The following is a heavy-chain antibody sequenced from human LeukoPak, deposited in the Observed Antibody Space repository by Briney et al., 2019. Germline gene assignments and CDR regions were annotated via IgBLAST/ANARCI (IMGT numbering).Heavy chain of an antibody. CDR1: GFTFSSYS. D-gene: IGHD3-22*01. CDR2: ISSSSSYI. CDR3: ARVFNYYDSSGGDAFDI. V-gene: IGHV3-21*01. J-gene: IGHJ3*02. Sequence: GGSLRLSCAASGFTFSSYSMDWVRQAPGKGLEWVSSISSSSSYIYYADSVKGRFTISRDNAKNSLYLQMNSLRAEDTAVYYCARVFNYYDSSGGDAFDIWGQGTMVTVSS.